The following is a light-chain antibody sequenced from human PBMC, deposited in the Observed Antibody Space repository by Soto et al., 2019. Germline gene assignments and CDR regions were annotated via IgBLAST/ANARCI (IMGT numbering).Light chain of an antibody. CDR2: GAS. J-gene: IGKJ1*01. CDR3: QQYGSSGT. CDR1: QSFSRNY. V-gene: IGKV3-20*01. Sequence: EIVLTQSPGTLSLSAGERATLSCRASQSFSRNYLAWYQQKAGQAPRLLIYGASSRATGIPDRFSGSGSGTDFTLTISRLEPEDFAVYYCQQYGSSGTFGQGTKVDIK.